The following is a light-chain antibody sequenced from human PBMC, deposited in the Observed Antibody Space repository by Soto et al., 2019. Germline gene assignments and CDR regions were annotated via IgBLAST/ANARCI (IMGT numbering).Light chain of an antibody. CDR2: RAS. J-gene: IGKJ3*01. CDR1: QIISTW. CDR3: QHYETYSGT. V-gene: IGKV1-5*03. Sequence: DIQLTQSPSSLSASVGDRVTITCRAGQIISTWLAWYQQKSGEAPKLLIYRASNLVSGVPSRFSGSGSGTEFTLTISGLQPDDFSIYYCQHYETYSGTFGPGTKVDL.